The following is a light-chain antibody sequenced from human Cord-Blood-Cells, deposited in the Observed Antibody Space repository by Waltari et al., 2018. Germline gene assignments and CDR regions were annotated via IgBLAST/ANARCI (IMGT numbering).Light chain of an antibody. V-gene: IGKV1-39*01. CDR3: QRSYSTPFT. Sequence: DIQMNQSPSSLSASVGARVTITSRASQSISSYLNWYQQKPGKAPKLLIYAASSLQSGVPSRFSGSGSGTDFTLTISSLQPEDFATYYCQRSYSTPFTFGPGTKVDIK. CDR1: QSISSY. J-gene: IGKJ3*01. CDR2: AAS.